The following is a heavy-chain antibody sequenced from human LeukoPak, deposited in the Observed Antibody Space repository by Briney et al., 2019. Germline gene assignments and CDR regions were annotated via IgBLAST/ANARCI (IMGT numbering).Heavy chain of an antibody. D-gene: IGHD3-3*01. Sequence: GGSLRLSCAASGFTFSSYAMSWVRQAPGKGMEWVSAISGSGGSTYYAVSVKGRFTISRVNSKNTLYLQMNSLRAEDTAVYYCAKAHYDFWSGYYAPDYWGQGTLVTVSS. CDR3: AKAHYDFWSGYYAPDY. CDR2: ISGSGGST. J-gene: IGHJ4*02. V-gene: IGHV3-23*01. CDR1: GFTFSSYA.